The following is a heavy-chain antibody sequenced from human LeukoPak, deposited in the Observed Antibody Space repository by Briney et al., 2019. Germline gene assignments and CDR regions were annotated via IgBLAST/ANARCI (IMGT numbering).Heavy chain of an antibody. D-gene: IGHD2-8*01. CDR1: GFTFSSYG. CDR3: AKEGTRMAPSYFDY. J-gene: IGHJ4*02. CDR2: ISHDGTVQ. Sequence: GGSLRLSCAASGFTFSSYGTQWVRQAPGKGLEWVAVISHDGTVQHYADSVKGRFTISRDNSDNTLYLQMNSLRDEDTAMYYCAKEGTRMAPSYFDYWGQGTLITVSS. V-gene: IGHV3-30*18.